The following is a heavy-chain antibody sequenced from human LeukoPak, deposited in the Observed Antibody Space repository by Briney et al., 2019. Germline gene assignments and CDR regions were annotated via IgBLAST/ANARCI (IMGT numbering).Heavy chain of an antibody. V-gene: IGHV3-48*01. Sequence: QPGGSLRLSCAASGFTFSSYSMNWVRQAPGKGLEWVSYISSSSSTIYYADSVKGRFTISRDNAKNSLYLQMNSLRAEDTAVYYCARVVLGATAGYWGQGTLVTVSS. CDR2: ISSSSSTI. J-gene: IGHJ4*02. CDR1: GFTFSSYS. CDR3: ARVVLGATAGY. D-gene: IGHD1-26*01.